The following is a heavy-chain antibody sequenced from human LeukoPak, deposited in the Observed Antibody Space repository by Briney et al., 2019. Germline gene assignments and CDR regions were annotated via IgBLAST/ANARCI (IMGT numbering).Heavy chain of an antibody. J-gene: IGHJ4*02. D-gene: IGHD3-3*01. CDR3: ARVGGLGLEYFDY. CDR1: GGSISSSNW. V-gene: IGHV4-4*02. CDR2: IYHSGST. Sequence: KPSETLSLTCAVSGGSISSSNWWSWVRQPPGQGLEWIGEIYHSGSTNYNPSLKSRVAISVDKSKNQFSLKLSSVTAADTAVYYCARVGGLGLEYFDYWGQGTLVTVSS.